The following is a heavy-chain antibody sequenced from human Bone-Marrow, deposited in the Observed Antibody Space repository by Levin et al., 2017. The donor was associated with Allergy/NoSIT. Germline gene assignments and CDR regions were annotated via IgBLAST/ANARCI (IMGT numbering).Heavy chain of an antibody. CDR1: GFTFRSHG. CDR3: ARVEWLGILTDCWYGLDV. V-gene: IGHV3-30*03. J-gene: IGHJ6*02. D-gene: IGHD6-19*01. Sequence: PGGSLRLSCAASGFTFRSHGMHWVRQAPGKGLEWVAVISKDETAKYYGDSVKGRFSISRDNSKNTLYLQMNSLRPEDTAVYYCARVEWLGILTDCWYGLDVWGQGTTVTVSS. CDR2: ISKDETAK.